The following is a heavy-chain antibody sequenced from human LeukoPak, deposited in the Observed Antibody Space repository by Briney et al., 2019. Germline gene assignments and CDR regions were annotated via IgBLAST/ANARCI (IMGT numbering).Heavy chain of an antibody. J-gene: IGHJ4*02. V-gene: IGHV1-69*04. CDR1: GGTFSSYA. D-gene: IGHD2-15*01. Sequence: AASVKVSCKASGGTFSSYAISWVRQAPGQGLEWMGRIIPILGIANYAQKFQGRVTITADKSTSTAYMELSSLRSEDTAVYYCARQGILGPCSGGSCYDLYYFDYCGQGTLVTVSS. CDR3: ARQGILGPCSGGSCYDLYYFDY. CDR2: IIPILGIA.